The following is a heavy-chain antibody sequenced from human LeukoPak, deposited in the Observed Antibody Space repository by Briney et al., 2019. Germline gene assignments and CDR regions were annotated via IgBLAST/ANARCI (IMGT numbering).Heavy chain of an antibody. V-gene: IGHV3-15*01. CDR2: FKSKIDGGTT. CDR3: TSRGGFGY. CDR1: GFTFSDAW. D-gene: IGHD2-15*01. J-gene: IGHJ4*02. Sequence: GGSLRLSCAGSGFTFSDAWMSWVRQTPAKGQEWVGRFKSKIDGGTTDYAAFVKGRFTISRDDLRNTVYLQMNSLKAEDTAVYYCTSRGGFGYWGQGTLVIVSS.